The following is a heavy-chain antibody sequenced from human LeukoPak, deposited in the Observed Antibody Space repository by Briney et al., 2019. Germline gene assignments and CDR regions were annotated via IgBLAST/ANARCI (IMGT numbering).Heavy chain of an antibody. CDR1: GYSISSGYY. CDR3: ASDTPAYGSGSYYLFDY. Sequence: SSETLSLTCTVSGYSISSGYYWAWIRRPPGKVLEWIGNIYHTGSTYYNPSLKSRVTISVDTSKNQFSLKLSSVTAADTAVYYCASDTPAYGSGSYYLFDYWGQGTLVTVSS. D-gene: IGHD3-10*01. J-gene: IGHJ4*02. V-gene: IGHV4-38-2*02. CDR2: IYHTGST.